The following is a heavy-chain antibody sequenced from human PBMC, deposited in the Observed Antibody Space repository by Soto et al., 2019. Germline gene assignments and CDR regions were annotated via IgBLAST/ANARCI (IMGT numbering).Heavy chain of an antibody. CDR3: ARANVDIVATSFDY. D-gene: IGHD5-12*01. CDR2: IYYSGST. Sequence: SETLSLTCTVSGGSISSYYWSWIRQPPGKGLEWIGYIYYSGSTYYNPSLKSRVTISVDTSKNQFSLKLSSVTAADTAVYYCARANVDIVATSFDYWGQGTLVTVSS. J-gene: IGHJ4*02. V-gene: IGHV4-59*08. CDR1: GGSISSYY.